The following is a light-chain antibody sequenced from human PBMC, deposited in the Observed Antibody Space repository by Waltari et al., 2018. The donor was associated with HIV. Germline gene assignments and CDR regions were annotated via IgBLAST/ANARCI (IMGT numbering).Light chain of an antibody. V-gene: IGKV3-15*01. Sequence: EIVMTQSPATLSVSPGERATLSCRASQSVKNNLAWYQQKPGQAPRLRFYGASTRVTGIPARFSGSGSETEFTLTISSLQSEDFAVYYCQQYNNWPGTFGQGTKVEIE. J-gene: IGKJ1*01. CDR2: GAS. CDR3: QQYNNWPGT. CDR1: QSVKNN.